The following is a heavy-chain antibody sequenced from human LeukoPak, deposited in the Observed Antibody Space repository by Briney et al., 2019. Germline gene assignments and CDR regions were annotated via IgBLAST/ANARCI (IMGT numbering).Heavy chain of an antibody. CDR1: GFTFSTYW. D-gene: IGHD3-10*02. V-gene: IGHV3-48*03. CDR3: AELGITMIGGV. Sequence: GGSLRLSCAASGFTFSTYWMTWVRQAPGKGLEWVSYISSSGSTIYYADSVKGRFTISRDNAKNSLYLQMNSLRAEDTAVYYCAELGITMIGGVWGKGTTVTVSS. J-gene: IGHJ6*03. CDR2: ISSSGSTI.